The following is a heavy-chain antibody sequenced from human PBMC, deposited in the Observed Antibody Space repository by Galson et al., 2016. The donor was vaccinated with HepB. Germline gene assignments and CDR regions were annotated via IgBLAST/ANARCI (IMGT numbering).Heavy chain of an antibody. Sequence: SCAASGFTFDDYAMHWVRQAPGKGLEWVSGITGRGGSTYYSVSVEGRFSISRDNSKSTLYLQMSRLRVDDTAVYYCANIRHIAAEPFDIWGQGTMVTVSS. CDR2: ITGRGGST. D-gene: IGHD6-25*01. CDR1: GFTFDDYA. V-gene: IGHV3-23*01. J-gene: IGHJ3*02. CDR3: ANIRHIAAEPFDI.